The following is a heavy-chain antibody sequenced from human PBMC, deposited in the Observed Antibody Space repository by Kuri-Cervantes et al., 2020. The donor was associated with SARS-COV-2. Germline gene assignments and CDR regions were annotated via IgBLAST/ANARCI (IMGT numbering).Heavy chain of an antibody. CDR3: ARDSWWELLLFDY. CDR2: ISTYNGNT. V-gene: IGHV1-18*01. J-gene: IGHJ4*02. CDR1: GYTFTTYG. D-gene: IGHD1-26*01. Sequence: ASVKVSCKASGYTFTTYGISWVRQAPGRGLEWMGWISTYNGNTNYAQRLQGRVTMTTDTSTSTAYMELRSLRSGDTAVYYCARDSWWELLLFDYWGQGTLVTVSS.